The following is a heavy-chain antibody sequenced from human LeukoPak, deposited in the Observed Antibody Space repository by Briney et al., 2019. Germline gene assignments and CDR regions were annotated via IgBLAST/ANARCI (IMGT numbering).Heavy chain of an antibody. V-gene: IGHV3-48*04. Sequence: GGSLRLSRAASGFTFSTYTMSWVRQAPGKGLEGVSYISSRGSTIYYADSVKGGFTISRENAKTSLYLQMNSLRAEDTAVSYCARDPTSSWDTAFDIWGQGTMVTASS. CDR3: ARDPTSSWDTAFDI. CDR1: GFTFSTYT. D-gene: IGHD1-26*01. CDR2: ISSRGSTI. J-gene: IGHJ3*02.